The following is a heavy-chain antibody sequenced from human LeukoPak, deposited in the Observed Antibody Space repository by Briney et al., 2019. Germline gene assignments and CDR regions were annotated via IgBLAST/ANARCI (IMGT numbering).Heavy chain of an antibody. D-gene: IGHD3-22*01. V-gene: IGHV3-74*01. Sequence: GGSLRLSCAASGVIFSNYWMHWVRQAPGKGLVWVSRINRDGSSTSYADSVKGRFTISRDNSKNSLYLQMNSLRTEDTALYYCAKDRGYYYDSSAYGSYFDYWGQGTLVTVSS. CDR3: AKDRGYYYDSSAYGSYFDY. CDR1: GVIFSNYW. CDR2: INRDGSST. J-gene: IGHJ4*02.